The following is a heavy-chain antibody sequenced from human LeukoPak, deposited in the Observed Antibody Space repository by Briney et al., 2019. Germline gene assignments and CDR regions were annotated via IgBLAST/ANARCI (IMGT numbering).Heavy chain of an antibody. Sequence: RPGGSLRLSCAASGFTFSSYAMSWVRQAPGKGLEWVSAISGSGGSTYYADSVKGRFTISRDNSKNTLHLQMNSLRAEDTAVYYCAKDLAIRSITGTTDYWGQGTLVTVSS. D-gene: IGHD1-7*01. CDR1: GFTFSSYA. CDR3: AKDLAIRSITGTTDY. CDR2: ISGSGGST. V-gene: IGHV3-23*01. J-gene: IGHJ4*02.